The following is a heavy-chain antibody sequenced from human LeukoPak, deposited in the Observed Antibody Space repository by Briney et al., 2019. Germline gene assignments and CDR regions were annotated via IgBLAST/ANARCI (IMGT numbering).Heavy chain of an antibody. V-gene: IGHV3-23*01. J-gene: IGHJ4*02. CDR2: ISGSGGST. CDR3: AKDLSSYYYDSSGDFYYFDY. D-gene: IGHD3-22*01. CDR1: GFTFSSYA. Sequence: GGSLRLSCAASGFTFSSYAMSWVRQAPGKGLEWVSAISGSGGSTYYADSVKGRFTISRDNSKNTLYLQMNSLRAEDTAVYYCAKDLSSYYYDSSGDFYYFDYWGQGTLVTVSS.